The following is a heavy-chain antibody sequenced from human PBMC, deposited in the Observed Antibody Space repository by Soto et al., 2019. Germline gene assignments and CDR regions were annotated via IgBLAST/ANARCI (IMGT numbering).Heavy chain of an antibody. CDR3: ARQIYDSDSGPNFQYYFDS. CDR1: GGSMRSYY. Sequence: QVQLQESGPGLVKPSETLSLTCSVSGGSMRSYYWNWLRQPAGKGLEWIGRIYSRGDTNYNPSVKSRVTMSVDTSKNEFSLRLNSVTAADTAVYYCARQIYDSDSGPNFQYYFDSWGQGTLVTVSS. J-gene: IGHJ4*02. CDR2: IYSRGDT. D-gene: IGHD3-22*01. V-gene: IGHV4-4*07.